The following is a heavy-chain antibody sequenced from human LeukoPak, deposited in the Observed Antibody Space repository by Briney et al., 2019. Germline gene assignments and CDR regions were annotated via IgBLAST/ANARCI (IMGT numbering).Heavy chain of an antibody. CDR3: ARGPTIDYDILTGYYYFDY. J-gene: IGHJ4*02. CDR2: INHSGTT. Sequence: SETLSLTCAVYRGSFSGYYWTWIRQSPGKGLEWIGEINHSGTTNYNPSLRSRVTISIDTSKNQFSLKLTSVTAADTAVYYCARGPTIDYDILTGYYYFDYWGQGTLVTVSS. D-gene: IGHD3-9*01. V-gene: IGHV4-34*01. CDR1: RGSFSGYY.